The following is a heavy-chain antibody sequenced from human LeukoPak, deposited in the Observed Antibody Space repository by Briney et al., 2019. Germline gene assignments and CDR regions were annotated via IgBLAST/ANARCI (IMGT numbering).Heavy chain of an antibody. J-gene: IGHJ3*02. CDR3: ARNLYSYGYFDAFDI. V-gene: IGHV3-11*01. CDR2: ISSSGSTI. CDR1: GYTFSDYY. Sequence: GGSLRLSCAASGYTFSDYYMSWIRQAPGKGLEWVSYISSSGSTIYYANSVKGRFTISRDNAKNSLYLQMNSLRAEDTAVYYCARNLYSYGYFDAFDIWGQGTMVTVSS. D-gene: IGHD5-18*01.